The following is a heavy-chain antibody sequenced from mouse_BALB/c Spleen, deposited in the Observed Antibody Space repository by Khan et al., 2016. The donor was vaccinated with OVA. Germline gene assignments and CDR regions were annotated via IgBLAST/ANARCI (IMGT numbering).Heavy chain of an antibody. V-gene: IGHV5-6*01. D-gene: IGHD1-1*01. J-gene: IGHJ4*01. CDR2: ISSGGTYT. CDR1: GFTFSTYG. CDR3: ARHWVGVMDY. Sequence: EVELVESGGDLVKPGGSLKLSCAASGFTFSTYGMSWVRQTPDKRLEWVATISSGGTYTYYPDSVQGRFTLSRDNAKNTLYLQMSSLRSEDTAMYYCARHWVGVMDYWGQGPSVTVSS.